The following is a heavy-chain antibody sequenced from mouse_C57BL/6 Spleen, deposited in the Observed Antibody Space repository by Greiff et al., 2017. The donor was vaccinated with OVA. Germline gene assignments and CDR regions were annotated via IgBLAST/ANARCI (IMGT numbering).Heavy chain of an antibody. J-gene: IGHJ3*01. D-gene: IGHD1-1*01. CDR1: GFSLTSYG. CDR3: ASHGGVITTGPGAY. Sequence: VHLVESGPGLVAPSQSLSITCTVSGFSLTSYGVDWVRQPPGKGLEWLGVIWGGGSTNYNSAPMSRLSISKDNSKSQVFLKMNSLQTDNTAMYYCASHGGVITTGPGAYWGQGTLVTVSA. V-gene: IGHV2-9*01. CDR2: IWGGGST.